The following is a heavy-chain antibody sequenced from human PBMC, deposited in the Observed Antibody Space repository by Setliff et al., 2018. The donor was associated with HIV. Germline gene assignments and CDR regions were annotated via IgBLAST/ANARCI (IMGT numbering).Heavy chain of an antibody. V-gene: IGHV3-23*01. J-gene: IGHJ4*02. Sequence: GGSLRLSCAASGFSFNNYGMTWVRQAPGKGLEWVSGIRDSGVSVYYADSVKGRFTISRDNSKNTLYLQMNSLRAEDTAVYYCAKGYSGYDCTLDYWGQGTPVTVSS. D-gene: IGHD5-12*01. CDR1: GFSFNNYG. CDR3: AKGYSGYDCTLDY. CDR2: IRDSGVSV.